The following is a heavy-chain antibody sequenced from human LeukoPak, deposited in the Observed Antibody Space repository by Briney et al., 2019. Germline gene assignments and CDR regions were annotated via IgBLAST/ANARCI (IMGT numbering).Heavy chain of an antibody. D-gene: IGHD2-15*01. CDR2: IYYSGST. J-gene: IGHJ4*02. V-gene: IGHV4-31*03. CDR3: GRDLLTTLDY. CDR1: GGSISSGGYY. Sequence: SQTLSLTCTVSGGSISSGGYYWSWIRQHPGKGLEWIGYIYYSGSTYYNPSLKSRVTISVDTSKNQFSLKLSSVTAADTAVYYCGRDLLTTLDYWGQGTLVTVSS.